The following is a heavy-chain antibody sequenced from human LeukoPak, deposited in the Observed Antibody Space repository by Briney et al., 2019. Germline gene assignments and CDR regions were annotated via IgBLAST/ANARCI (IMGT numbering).Heavy chain of an antibody. Sequence: SETLSLTCTVSGGSISSGDYYWSWIRQPPGKGLEWIGYIYYSGSTYYNPSLKSRVTISVDTSKNQFSLKLSSVTAADTPVYYCARPSITMVRGVISAFDIWGQGTMVTVSS. J-gene: IGHJ3*02. CDR3: ARPSITMVRGVISAFDI. CDR2: IYYSGST. CDR1: GGSISSGDYY. V-gene: IGHV4-30-4*08. D-gene: IGHD3-10*01.